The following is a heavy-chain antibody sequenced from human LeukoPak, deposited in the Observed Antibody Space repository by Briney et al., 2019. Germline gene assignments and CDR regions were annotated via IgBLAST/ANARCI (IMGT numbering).Heavy chain of an antibody. Sequence: GRSLRLSRAASGFTFSSYGMHWVRQAPGKGLEWVAVISYDGSNKYYADSVKGRFTISRDNSKDTLYLQMNSLRAEDTAVYYCAKDRAIQLWLPGWDFDYWGQGTLVTVSS. J-gene: IGHJ4*02. CDR1: GFTFSSYG. CDR2: ISYDGSNK. CDR3: AKDRAIQLWLPGWDFDY. V-gene: IGHV3-30*18. D-gene: IGHD5-18*01.